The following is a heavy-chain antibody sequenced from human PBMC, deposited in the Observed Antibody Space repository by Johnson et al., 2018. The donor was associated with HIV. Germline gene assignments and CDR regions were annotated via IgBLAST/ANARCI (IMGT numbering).Heavy chain of an antibody. CDR2: ISYDGSNK. J-gene: IGHJ3*02. V-gene: IGHV3-30-3*01. Sequence: QVQLVESGGGVVQPGRSLRLSCAASGFTFSSYAMHWVRQAPGKGLEWVAVISYDGSNKYYADSVKGRITISRDNSKNTLYVQMNSLRAEDTAVYYCARDIVGAPDAFDIWGQGTIVTVSS. CDR3: ARDIVGAPDAFDI. D-gene: IGHD1-26*01. CDR1: GFTFSSYA.